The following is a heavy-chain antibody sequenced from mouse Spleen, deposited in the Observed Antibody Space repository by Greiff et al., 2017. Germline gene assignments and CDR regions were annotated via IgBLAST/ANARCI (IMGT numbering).Heavy chain of an antibody. Sequence: VQLKQSGPGLVQPSQSLSITCTVSGFSLTSYGVHWVRQSPGKGLEWLGVIWRGGSTDYNAAFMSRLSITKDNSKSQVFFKMNSLQADDTAIYYCAKKEDYSNFYAMDYWGQGTSVTVSS. J-gene: IGHJ4*01. D-gene: IGHD2-5*01. CDR2: IWRGGST. CDR1: GFSLTSYG. V-gene: IGHV2-5*01. CDR3: AKKEDYSNFYAMDY.